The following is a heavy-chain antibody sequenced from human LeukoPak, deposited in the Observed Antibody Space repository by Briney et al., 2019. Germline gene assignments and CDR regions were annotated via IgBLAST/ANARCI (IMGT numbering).Heavy chain of an antibody. CDR2: IYAADSDT. CDR1: GNSFNNYW. J-gene: IGHJ5*02. V-gene: IGHV5-51*01. Sequence: GESLKISCQGSGNSFNNYWISWVRQMPGKGLEWVAIIYAADSDTRYSPSFQGQVTLSVDKSISTVYVQWSSLKASDTAVYYCARHLRGLDLWGQGTLVTVSS. CDR3: ARHLRGLDL. D-gene: IGHD3-10*01.